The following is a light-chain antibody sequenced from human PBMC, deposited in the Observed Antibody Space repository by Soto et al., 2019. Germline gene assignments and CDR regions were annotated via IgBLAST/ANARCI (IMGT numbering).Light chain of an antibody. V-gene: IGKV1-39*01. CDR2: AAS. CDR1: QSISSY. Sequence: DIQMTQSPSSLSASVRDRVTITCRATQSISSYLNWYQQKPGKAPKLLIYAASSLQSGVPSRFSGSGSGTDFTLTISSLQPEDFATYYCPQSYSTPSITFGQGTLLQI. CDR3: PQSYSTPSIT. J-gene: IGKJ5*01.